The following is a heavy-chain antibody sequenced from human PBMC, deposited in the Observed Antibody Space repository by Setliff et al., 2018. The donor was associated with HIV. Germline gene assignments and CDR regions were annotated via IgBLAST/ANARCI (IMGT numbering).Heavy chain of an antibody. CDR3: ARRGRTGNSYVLSWFDP. D-gene: IGHD3-10*02. J-gene: IGHJ5*02. Sequence: SETLSLTCTVSGGSIDSSDYYWGWIRLPPGKGLEWIGSIFYSGRSMYNPSLRSRVTISVDTSKNQLSLSVTSVTAADTAVYYCARRGRTGNSYVLSWFDPWGQGTLVTVS. V-gene: IGHV4-39*07. CDR2: IFYSGRS. CDR1: GGSIDSSDYY.